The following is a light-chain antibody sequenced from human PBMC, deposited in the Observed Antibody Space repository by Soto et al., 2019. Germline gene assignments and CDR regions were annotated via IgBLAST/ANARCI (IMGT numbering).Light chain of an antibody. CDR1: RSIISY. V-gene: IGKV1-39*01. CDR3: QQSYGTPIN. Sequence: IPMSQSPSSFCVSXGDRVPIDRRASRSIISYLNRYTQTPGXAPNLLXYVESSLQSEVQSTFSGSGSGTHFTFTITSLQPEDFATYYCQQSYGTPINFGQGTRLE. J-gene: IGKJ5*01. CDR2: VES.